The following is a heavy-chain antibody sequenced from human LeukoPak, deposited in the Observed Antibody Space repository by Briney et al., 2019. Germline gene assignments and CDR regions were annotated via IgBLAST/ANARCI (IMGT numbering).Heavy chain of an antibody. J-gene: IGHJ4*02. Sequence: TGGSLRLSCTASGFTPSNYEMKWVRQAPGKGLDWISYINSGGTTTYYADSVQGRFTISRDSAKNSLYLQMHSLRADDTAVYYCARHTYSGGKFDCWGQGTLVTVS. CDR3: ARHTYSGGKFDC. CDR1: GFTPSNYE. D-gene: IGHD5-12*01. V-gene: IGHV3-48*03. CDR2: INSGGTTT.